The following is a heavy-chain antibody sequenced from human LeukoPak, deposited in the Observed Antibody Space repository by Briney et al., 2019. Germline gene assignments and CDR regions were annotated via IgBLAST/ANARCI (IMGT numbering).Heavy chain of an antibody. CDR3: ATERAGERPRPLLSYYYMDV. D-gene: IGHD3-16*01. Sequence: GGSLRLSCAASGFTFSSYRMSWVRQAPGKGLDWVADIKQDGSEKHYVDSVKGRFTISRDNAKNALYLQMNSLRAEDTAVYYCATERAGERPRPLLSYYYMDVWGKGTTVTISS. J-gene: IGHJ6*03. V-gene: IGHV3-7*01. CDR1: GFTFSSYR. CDR2: IKQDGSEK.